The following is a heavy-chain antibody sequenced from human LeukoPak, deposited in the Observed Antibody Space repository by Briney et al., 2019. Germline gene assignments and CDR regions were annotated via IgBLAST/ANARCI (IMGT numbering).Heavy chain of an antibody. CDR3: ARVMAAWEPTDGRSWFDP. J-gene: IGHJ5*02. CDR2: IYYSGST. V-gene: IGHV4-59*01. D-gene: IGHD1-26*01. CDR1: GGSISSYY. Sequence: SETLSLTCTVSGGSISSYYWSWIRQPPGKGLEWIGYIYYSGSTNYNPSLKRRVTISVDTSKNQFSLKLGSVTAADTAVYYCARVMAAWEPTDGRSWFDPWGQGTLVTVSS.